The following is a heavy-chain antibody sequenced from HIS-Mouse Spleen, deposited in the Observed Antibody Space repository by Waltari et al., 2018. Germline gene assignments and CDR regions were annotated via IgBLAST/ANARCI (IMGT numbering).Heavy chain of an antibody. D-gene: IGHD3-22*01. Sequence: QVQLVESGGGVVQPGRSLRLSCAASGFTFSSYAMHWVAQAPGKGLEWVAVISYDGSNKYYADSVKGRFTISRDNSKNTLYLQMNSLRAEDTAVYYCARSSGYTYYYYYGMDVWGQGTTVTVSS. V-gene: IGHV3-30-3*01. CDR2: ISYDGSNK. J-gene: IGHJ6*02. CDR3: ARSSGYTYYYYYGMDV. CDR1: GFTFSSYA.